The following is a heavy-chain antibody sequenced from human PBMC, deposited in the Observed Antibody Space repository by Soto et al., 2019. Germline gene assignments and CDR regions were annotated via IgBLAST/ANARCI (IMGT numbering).Heavy chain of an antibody. CDR3: AKDISYMGATYYDAFDI. J-gene: IGHJ3*02. V-gene: IGHV3-43*01. CDR1: GFTFDDYT. D-gene: IGHD1-26*01. CDR2: ISWDGGST. Sequence: PGGSLRLSCAASGFTFDDYTMHWVRQAPGKGLEWVSLISWDGGSTYYADSVKGRFTISRDNSKNSLYLQMNSLRTEDTALYYCAKDISYMGATYYDAFDIWGQGTMVTVSS.